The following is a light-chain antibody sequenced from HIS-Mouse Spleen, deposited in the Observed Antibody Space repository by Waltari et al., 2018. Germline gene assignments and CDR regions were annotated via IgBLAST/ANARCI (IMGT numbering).Light chain of an antibody. CDR2: EGS. CDR3: CSYAGSSTWV. V-gene: IGLV2-23*01. J-gene: IGLJ3*02. CDR1: SSDVGSYNL. Sequence: QSALTQPASVSGSPVQSITISCTGTSSDVGSYNLVSWYQQHPGKAPKLMIYEGSKRPSGVSNRFSGSKSGNTASLTISGLQAEDEADYYCCSYAGSSTWVFGGGTKLTVL.